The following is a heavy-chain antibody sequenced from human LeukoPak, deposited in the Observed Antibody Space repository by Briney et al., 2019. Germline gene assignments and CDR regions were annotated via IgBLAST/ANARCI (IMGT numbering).Heavy chain of an antibody. CDR1: RFTISGNY. D-gene: IGHD6-6*01. CDR2: VSGGGTT. J-gene: IGHJ4*02. V-gene: IGHV3-53*01. Sequence: GGSLRLSCAASRFTISGNYMAWVRQAPVKGLEWVSVVSGGGTTDYADSVKGRFTISRDDSKNTLYLQMNSLRAEDTAVYYCARAPAGHVLDFWGQGSLVTVSS. CDR3: ARAPAGHVLDF.